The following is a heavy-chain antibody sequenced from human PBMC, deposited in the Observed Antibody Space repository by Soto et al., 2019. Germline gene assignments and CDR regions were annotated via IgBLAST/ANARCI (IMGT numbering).Heavy chain of an antibody. J-gene: IGHJ6*02. CDR3: ASHISTYYYGSGSFIDPNYYYYGMDV. V-gene: IGHV1-46*01. Sequence: QVQLVQSGAEVKKPGASVKVSCKASGYTFTSYYMHWVRQAPGQGLEWMGIINPSGGSTSYAQKFQGRATMTRETSTSTVYMELSSLRSEDTAVYYCASHISTYYYGSGSFIDPNYYYYGMDVWGQGTTVTVSS. CDR1: GYTFTSYY. D-gene: IGHD3-10*01. CDR2: INPSGGST.